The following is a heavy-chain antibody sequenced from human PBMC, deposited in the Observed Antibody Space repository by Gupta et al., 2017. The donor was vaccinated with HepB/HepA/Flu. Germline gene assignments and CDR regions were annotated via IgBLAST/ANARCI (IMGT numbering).Heavy chain of an antibody. CDR2: ISGSGGST. V-gene: IGHV3-23*01. J-gene: IGHJ3*02. Sequence: EVHLLESGGGLVQPGGSLRLSGAASGFSFSSYALRWVRPAPGKGLEWVSAISGSGGSTYYADSVKGRFTISRDNSKNTLYLQMNSLRAEDTAVYYCAKGPQQLVRVDAFDIWGQGTMVTVSS. D-gene: IGHD6-13*01. CDR1: GFSFSSYA. CDR3: AKGPQQLVRVDAFDI.